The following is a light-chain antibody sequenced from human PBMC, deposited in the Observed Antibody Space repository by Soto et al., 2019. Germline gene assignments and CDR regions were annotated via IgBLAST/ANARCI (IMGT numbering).Light chain of an antibody. Sequence: DIVMTQSPDSLAVSLGERATINCKSSQSVLYSSKNKNYLAWYQQKPGQPPKLLISWASTRESGVPDRFSGSGSGTDFTLTISRLEPEDFAVYYCQQYGSSPLTFGGGTKVEIK. V-gene: IGKV4-1*01. CDR2: WAS. J-gene: IGKJ4*01. CDR3: QQYGSSPLT. CDR1: QSVLYSSKNKNY.